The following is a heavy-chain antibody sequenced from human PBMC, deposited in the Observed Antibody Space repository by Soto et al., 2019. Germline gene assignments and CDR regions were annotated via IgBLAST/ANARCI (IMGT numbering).Heavy chain of an antibody. CDR2: IIPIFGTA. CDR3: ARLCSGGSCFDY. CDR1: GGPFSSYA. Sequence: SVKVSCKASGGPFSSYAISLVRQAPGQGLEWMGGIIPIFGTANYAQKFQGRVTITADESTSTAYMELSSLRSEDTAVYYCARLCSGGSCFDYWGQGTLVTVSS. D-gene: IGHD2-15*01. V-gene: IGHV1-69*13. J-gene: IGHJ4*02.